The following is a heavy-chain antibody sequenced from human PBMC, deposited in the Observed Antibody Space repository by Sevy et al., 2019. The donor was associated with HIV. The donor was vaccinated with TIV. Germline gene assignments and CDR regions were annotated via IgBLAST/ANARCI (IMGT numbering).Heavy chain of an antibody. CDR3: AAAPGTGY. Sequence: GGSLRLSCAASGFSLETFWIHWVRQAPGKGLEWVGRIKSNSDGGTTDYAAPLEGRFTMSRDDSENKIYLQINNLKIEDTPVYYCAAAPGTGYWGQGTLVTVSS. CDR1: GFSLETFW. CDR2: IKSNSDGGTT. J-gene: IGHJ4*02. D-gene: IGHD3-10*01. V-gene: IGHV3-15*01.